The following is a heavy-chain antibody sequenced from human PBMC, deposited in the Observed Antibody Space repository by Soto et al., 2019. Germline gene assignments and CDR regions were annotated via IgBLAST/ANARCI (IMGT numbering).Heavy chain of an antibody. CDR1: GYTFTSTW. J-gene: IGHJ4*02. Sequence: ASVKVSCKASGYTFTSTWMHWVRQAPGQGLEWMGVINPNGDRTIYAEKFQGRVTLTRDTSTATDYMELSSLKSEDTAMYYCAIVQSLRDTYWWLAAWGRGSLVPVSA. CDR2: INPNGDRT. V-gene: IGHV1-46*01. D-gene: IGHD2-15*01. CDR3: AIVQSLRDTYWWLAA.